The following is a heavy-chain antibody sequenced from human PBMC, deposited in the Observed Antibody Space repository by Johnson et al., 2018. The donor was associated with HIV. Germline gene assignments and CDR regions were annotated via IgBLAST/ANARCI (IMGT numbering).Heavy chain of an antibody. CDR2: ISWDGGST. J-gene: IGHJ3*02. D-gene: IGHD4-17*01. Sequence: EVQLVESGGGVVRPGGSLRLSCAASGFTFDDYTMHWVRQAPGKGLEWVSLISWDGGSTYYADSVKGRFTISRDNSKNTLYLQMNSLRAEDTAVYYCARDRHLTVTYAFDIWGQGTMVTVSS. CDR3: ARDRHLTVTYAFDI. CDR1: GFTFDDYT. V-gene: IGHV3-43*01.